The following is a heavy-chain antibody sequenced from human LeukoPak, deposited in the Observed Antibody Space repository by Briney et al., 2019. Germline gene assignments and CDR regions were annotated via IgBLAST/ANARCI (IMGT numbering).Heavy chain of an antibody. J-gene: IGHJ5*02. V-gene: IGHV4-4*07. CDR2: IYTSGST. CDR1: GGSISSYY. CDR3: ARESPTRNYGILTGYPFLGWFDP. D-gene: IGHD3-9*01. Sequence: SETLSLTCTVSGGSISSYYWSWIRQPAGKGLEWIGRIYTSGSTNYNPSLKSRVTMSVDTSKNQFSPKLSSVTAADTAVYYCARESPTRNYGILTGYPFLGWFDPWGQGTLVTVSS.